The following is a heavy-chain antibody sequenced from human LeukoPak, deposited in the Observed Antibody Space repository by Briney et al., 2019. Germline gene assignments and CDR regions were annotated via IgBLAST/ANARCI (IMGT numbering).Heavy chain of an antibody. CDR2: FDPEDGKT. Sequence: ASVKVSCKVSGYTIIELSMQWVRQAPGKGLEWMGGFDPEDGKTIYAQRFQGRVTMTEDTSTDTAYMELSSLRSEDTAVYYCATPSPVLVAIGPTYYYMDVWGKGTTVTVSS. V-gene: IGHV1-24*01. J-gene: IGHJ6*03. CDR1: GYTIIELS. D-gene: IGHD2-2*01. CDR3: ATPSPVLVAIGPTYYYMDV.